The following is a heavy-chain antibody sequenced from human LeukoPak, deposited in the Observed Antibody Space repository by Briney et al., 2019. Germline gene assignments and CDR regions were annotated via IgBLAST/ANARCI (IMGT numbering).Heavy chain of an antibody. V-gene: IGHV3-15*01. CDR2: IKSKTDGGTT. Sequence: GGSLRLSCAASGFTFSLYSINWVRQAPGKGLEWVGRIKSKTDGGTTDYAAPVKGRFTISRDDSKNTLYLQMNSLKTEDTAVYYCTKDYDILTGSLRDYWGQGTLVTVSS. J-gene: IGHJ4*02. D-gene: IGHD3-9*01. CDR3: TKDYDILTGSLRDY. CDR1: GFTFSLYS.